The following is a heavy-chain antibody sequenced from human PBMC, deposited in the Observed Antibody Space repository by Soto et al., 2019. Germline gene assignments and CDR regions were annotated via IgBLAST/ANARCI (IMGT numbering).Heavy chain of an antibody. J-gene: IGHJ4*02. V-gene: IGHV1-3*01. D-gene: IGHD6-19*01. Sequence: ASVKVSCKASGYTFTSFAIHWVRQAPGQGLEWMGWINAGNGNIKHSQKFQHRVTITRDTSASTAYMELSSLRFEDTAVYYCARDGAVAGDSNFDYWGQGTLVTVSS. CDR1: GYTFTSFA. CDR3: ARDGAVAGDSNFDY. CDR2: INAGNGNI.